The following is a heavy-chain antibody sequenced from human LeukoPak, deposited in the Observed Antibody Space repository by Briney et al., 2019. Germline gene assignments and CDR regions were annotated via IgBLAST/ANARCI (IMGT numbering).Heavy chain of an antibody. CDR3: ARRRSGSYSRFDY. CDR2: INHSGTT. J-gene: IGHJ4*02. V-gene: IGHV4-38-2*02. Sequence: SETLSLTCTVSGSSISSAYYWGWIQQPPGQGLEWIGSINHSGTTYYNPSLKSRVTISVDTSKNQFSLKLSSVTAADTAVYYCARRRSGSYSRFDYWGQGTLVTVSS. CDR1: GSSISSAYY. D-gene: IGHD1-26*01.